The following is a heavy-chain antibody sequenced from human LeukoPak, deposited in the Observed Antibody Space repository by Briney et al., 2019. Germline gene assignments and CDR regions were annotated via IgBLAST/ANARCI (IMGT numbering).Heavy chain of an antibody. D-gene: IGHD3-3*01. Sequence: ASVKVSCKASGYTFTSYAMHWVRQAPGQGLEWMGWISAYNGNTSYAQKLQGRVTMTTDTSTSTAYMELRSLRSDDTAVYYCAKYDFWSGYSDYWGQGTLVTVSS. CDR2: ISAYNGNT. CDR3: AKYDFWSGYSDY. CDR1: GYTFTSYA. J-gene: IGHJ4*02. V-gene: IGHV1-18*01.